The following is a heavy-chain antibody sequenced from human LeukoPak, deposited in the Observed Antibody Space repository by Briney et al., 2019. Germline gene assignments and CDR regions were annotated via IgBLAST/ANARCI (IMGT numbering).Heavy chain of an antibody. CDR3: ARGPTVITFNAFDV. CDR1: GFXFSDYG. Sequence: PGGSLRLSCAASGFXFSDYGMYWVRQAPGKGLEHVSGISSNGIYTYYANSVKGRFTISRDNSKNTLYLQMGSLRAEDMAVYYCARGPTVITFNAFDVWGQGTMVTVSS. V-gene: IGHV3-64*01. D-gene: IGHD4-17*01. CDR2: ISSNGIYT. J-gene: IGHJ3*01.